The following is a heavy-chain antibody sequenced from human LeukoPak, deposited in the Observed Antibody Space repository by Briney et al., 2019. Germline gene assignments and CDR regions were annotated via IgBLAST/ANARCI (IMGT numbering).Heavy chain of an antibody. D-gene: IGHD3-22*01. V-gene: IGHV1-2*02. CDR1: GYTFTGYY. CDR3: ARGLYYDSSGYYYPPAGFDY. CDR2: INPNSGGT. Sequence: ASVKVSCKASGYTFTGYYMHWVRQAPGQGLEWMGWINPNSGGTNYAQKFQGRVTMTRDTSISTAYMELRSLRSDDTAVYYCARGLYYDSSGYYYPPAGFDYWGQGTLVTVSS. J-gene: IGHJ4*02.